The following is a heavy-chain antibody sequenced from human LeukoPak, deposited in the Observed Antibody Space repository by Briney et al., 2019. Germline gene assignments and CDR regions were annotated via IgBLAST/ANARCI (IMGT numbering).Heavy chain of an antibody. Sequence: ASVKVSCETSGYSFFNSAVSWVRQAPGQGLEWMGWISPYNETVHYAQKFQGRITMTTDTSTSTAYMELRSLTFDDTAVYYCARDAKTVSTLSFDSWGQGVLVTVSS. V-gene: IGHV1-18*01. CDR2: ISPYNETV. CDR3: ARDAKTVSTLSFDS. D-gene: IGHD4-17*01. CDR1: GYSFFNSA. J-gene: IGHJ4*02.